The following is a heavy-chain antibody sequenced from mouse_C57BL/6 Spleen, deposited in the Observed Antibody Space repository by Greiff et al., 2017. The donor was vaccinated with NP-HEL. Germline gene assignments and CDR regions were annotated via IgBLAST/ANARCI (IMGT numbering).Heavy chain of an antibody. CDR3: ARGKLYAMDY. CDR1: LSPFPSST. D-gene: IGHD2-1*01. CDR2: INPHNGGT. Sequence: VQLQQSGPELVKPVASVTLSCQASLSPFPSSTLHLVPPIHCQLLAWICYINPHNGGTSYNQKFKGKATLTVNKSSSTAYMELRSLTSEDSAVYYCARGKLYAMDYWGQGTSVTVSS. J-gene: IGHJ4*01. V-gene: IGHV1-22*01.